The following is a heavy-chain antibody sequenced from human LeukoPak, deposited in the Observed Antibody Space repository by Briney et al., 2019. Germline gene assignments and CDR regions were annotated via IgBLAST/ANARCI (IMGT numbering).Heavy chain of an antibody. CDR3: ARGYCSSTSCYARSYYYYYGMDV. CDR2: IYYSGST. CDR1: GGSISSGGYY. V-gene: IGHV4-31*03. Sequence: PSETLSLTCTVSGGSISSGGYYWSWIRQHPGKGLEWIGYIYYSGSTYYNPSLKSRVTISVDTSKNQFSLKLSSVNAADTAVYYCARGYCSSTSCYARSYYYYYGMDVWGKGTTVTVSS. D-gene: IGHD2-2*01. J-gene: IGHJ6*04.